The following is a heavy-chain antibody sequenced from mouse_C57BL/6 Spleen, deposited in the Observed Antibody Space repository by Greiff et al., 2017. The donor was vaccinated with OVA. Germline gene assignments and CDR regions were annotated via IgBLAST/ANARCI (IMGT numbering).Heavy chain of an antibody. D-gene: IGHD1-1*01. CDR2: ILPGSGST. CDR1: GYTFTGYW. Sequence: VKLQESGAELMKPGASVKLSCKATGYTFTGYWIEWVKQRPGHGLEWIGEILPGSGSTTYNEKFKGKATFTADTSSNPAYMQLSSLTTEDSAIYYCARGDGSSYWGDWGQGTTLTVSS. V-gene: IGHV1-9*01. J-gene: IGHJ2*01. CDR3: ARGDGSSYWGD.